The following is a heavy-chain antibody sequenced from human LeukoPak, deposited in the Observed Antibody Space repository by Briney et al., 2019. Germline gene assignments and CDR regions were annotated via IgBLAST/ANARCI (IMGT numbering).Heavy chain of an antibody. J-gene: IGHJ4*02. CDR2: IYYSGST. D-gene: IGHD6-13*01. CDR1: GDSISGFH. CDR3: AREVVAAPGTVDY. Sequence: PSETLSLTCTVSGDSISGFHWSWIRQPPGKGLEWIGYIYYSGSTNYKPPLKSRVTISVDTSKNQFSLKLTSVTAADTAVYYCAREVVAAPGTVDYWGQGTLVTVSS. V-gene: IGHV4-59*01.